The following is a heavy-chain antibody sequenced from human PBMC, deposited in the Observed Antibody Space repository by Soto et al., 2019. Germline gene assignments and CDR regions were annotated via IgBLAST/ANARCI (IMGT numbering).Heavy chain of an antibody. V-gene: IGHV3-30*03. CDR3: SMSTTCSPNYNYYTLDV. CDR1: GFIFSSYG. D-gene: IGHD1-1*01. Sequence: QVQLVESGGGVVQPGRSLRLSCAASGFIFSSYGMHWVRQAPGKGLEWVAVISYDENNKHYADSVKGRFTISRDNSKNTLYLQMNSLRVEDTAVYSCSMSTTCSPNYNYYTLDVWGQGTPGTVSS. J-gene: IGHJ6*02. CDR2: ISYDENNK.